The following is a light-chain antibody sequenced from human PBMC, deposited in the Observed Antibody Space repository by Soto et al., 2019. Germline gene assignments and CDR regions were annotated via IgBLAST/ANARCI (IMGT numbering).Light chain of an antibody. CDR1: QTIGRY. J-gene: IGKJ1*01. CDR2: DAS. CDR3: QQSYSAWT. Sequence: DIQMTQSPSSLSASVGDRVTITCRASQTIGRYLSWYQQKPGKAPKLLVYDASTLQSGVPSRFSCSGAGTDFTLTISYLLPEDFATYYCQQSYSAWTFGQGTQVEVK. V-gene: IGKV1-39*01.